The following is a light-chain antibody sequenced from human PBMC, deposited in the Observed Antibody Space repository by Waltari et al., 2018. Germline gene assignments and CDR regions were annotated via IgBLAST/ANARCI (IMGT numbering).Light chain of an antibody. Sequence: SYEVTQTRSVTVSPGHTATISCGGDNIGSKNVHWYQQKPSQAPVLVIYYDSKRPSGIPDRFSGSNSGSAAPRTISGLEAGDEADYYGQVWDSTTDNVLFGGGTRLTV. CDR1: NIGSKN. J-gene: IGLJ7*01. CDR2: YDS. V-gene: IGLV3-21*01. CDR3: QVWDSTTDNVL.